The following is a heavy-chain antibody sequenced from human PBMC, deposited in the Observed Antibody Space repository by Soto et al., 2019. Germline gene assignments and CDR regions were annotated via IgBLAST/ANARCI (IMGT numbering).Heavy chain of an antibody. D-gene: IGHD1-1*01. CDR2: INTGNDNT. CDR3: ARGNQELDY. Sequence: ASVKVSCKTSGYTFTSYVIHWVRQAHGQRLEWMGWINTGNDNTIYSQKFQGRVTITRDTSASTAYLELSSLKSEDTAVYYCARGNQELDYWGQGALVTVSS. V-gene: IGHV1-3*04. J-gene: IGHJ4*02. CDR1: GYTFTSYV.